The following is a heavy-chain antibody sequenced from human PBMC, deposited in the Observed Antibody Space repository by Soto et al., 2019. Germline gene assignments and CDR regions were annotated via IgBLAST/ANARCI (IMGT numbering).Heavy chain of an antibody. CDR2: ISGSGGST. CDR1: GFTFSSYA. D-gene: IGHD6-6*01. V-gene: IGHV3-23*01. J-gene: IGHJ5*02. Sequence: EVQLLESGGGLVQPGGSLRLSCAASGFTFSSYAMRWVRQAPGKGLEWVSAISGSGGSTYYADSVKGRFTISRDNSKKPLYLQKNSLRAEDTAVYYCAKDYGAALPNNWFDPWGQRTLVTVSS. CDR3: AKDYGAALPNNWFDP.